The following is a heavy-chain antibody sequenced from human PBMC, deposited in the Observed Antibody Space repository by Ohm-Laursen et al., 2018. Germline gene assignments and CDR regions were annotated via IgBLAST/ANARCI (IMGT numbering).Heavy chain of an antibody. D-gene: IGHD3-3*01. CDR2: IYYSGST. CDR3: ARGAYDFWSGYYTGPGGMDV. J-gene: IGHJ6*02. V-gene: IGHV4-59*01. CDR1: GGSFSSYY. Sequence: GTLSLTCAVYGGSFSSYYWSWIRQPPGKGLEWIGYIYYSGSTNYNPSLKSRVTISVDTSKNQFSLKLSSVTAADTAVYYCARGAYDFWSGYYTGPGGMDVWGQGTTVTVSS.